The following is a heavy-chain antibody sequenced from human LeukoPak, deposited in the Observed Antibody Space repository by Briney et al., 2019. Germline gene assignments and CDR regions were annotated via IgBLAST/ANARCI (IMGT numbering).Heavy chain of an antibody. Sequence: GASVKVSCKASGYTFTSYYMHWVRQAPGQGLEWMGIINPNGGSTSYAQKFQGRVTMTRDMSTSTVYMELSSLRSEDTAVYYCARPSSGSLFWFDPWGQGTLVTVSS. CDR2: INPNGGST. CDR3: ARPSSGSLFWFDP. CDR1: GYTFTSYY. V-gene: IGHV1-46*01. D-gene: IGHD3-22*01. J-gene: IGHJ5*02.